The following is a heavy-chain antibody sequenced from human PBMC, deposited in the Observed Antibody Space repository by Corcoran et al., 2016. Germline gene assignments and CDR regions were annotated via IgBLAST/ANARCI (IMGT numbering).Heavy chain of an antibody. D-gene: IGHD2-21*01. V-gene: IGHV2-70*01. CDR2: IDWDDDT. CDR1: GFSLSTSGMC. CDR3: ARGGHILDYYGMDV. Sequence: QVTLRESGPALVKPTQTLTLTCTFSGFSLSTSGMCVSWIRQPPGKALEWLALIDWDDDTYYSTLLKTSITISTDTSKNQVVLTMTNMDPVDTAPYSCARGGHILDYYGMDVWGQGTTVTVSS. J-gene: IGHJ6*02.